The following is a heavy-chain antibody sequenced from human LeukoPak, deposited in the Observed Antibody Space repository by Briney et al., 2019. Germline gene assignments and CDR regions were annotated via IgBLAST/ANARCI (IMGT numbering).Heavy chain of an antibody. V-gene: IGHV3-7*01. J-gene: IGHJ4*02. CDR2: IKQDGSEK. D-gene: IGHD2-15*01. CDR1: GFTFSSYW. Sequence: GGSLRLSCAASGFTFSSYWMSWVLQAPGKGLEWVANIKQDGSEKYYVDSVKGRFTISRDNAKNSLYLQMNSLRAEDTAVYYCATHCSGGSCYSELDFDYWGQGTLVTVSS. CDR3: ATHCSGGSCYSELDFDY.